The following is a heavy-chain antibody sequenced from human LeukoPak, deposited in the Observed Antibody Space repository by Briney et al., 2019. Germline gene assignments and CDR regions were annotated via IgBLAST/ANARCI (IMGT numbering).Heavy chain of an antibody. Sequence: SETLSLTCAVYGGSFSGYYWNWIRQPPGKGLEWIGEIDHSGSTNYNPSLKSRITISVDTSKNQFSLRLRSVTAADTAVFYCARGRGSTTTYFDYWGQGTLATVSS. D-gene: IGHD2-2*01. V-gene: IGHV4-34*01. J-gene: IGHJ4*02. CDR3: ARGRGSTTTYFDY. CDR1: GGSFSGYY. CDR2: IDHSGST.